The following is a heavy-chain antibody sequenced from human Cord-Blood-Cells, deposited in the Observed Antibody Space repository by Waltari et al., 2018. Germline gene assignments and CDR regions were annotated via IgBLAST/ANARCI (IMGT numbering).Heavy chain of an antibody. Sequence: QVQLQQWGAGLLKPSETLSLTCAVYGGSLSGYYWSWIRPPPGKGAGGIGEINHSGSTNYNPSLKSRVTISVDTSKNQFSLKLSSVTAADTAVYYCARHARERITMVRGVIIRDAFDIWGQGTMVTVSS. V-gene: IGHV4-34*01. CDR3: ARHARERITMVRGVIIRDAFDI. CDR1: GGSLSGYY. CDR2: INHSGST. D-gene: IGHD3-10*01. J-gene: IGHJ3*02.